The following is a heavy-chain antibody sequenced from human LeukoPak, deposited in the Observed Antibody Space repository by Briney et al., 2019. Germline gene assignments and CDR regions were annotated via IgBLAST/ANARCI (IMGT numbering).Heavy chain of an antibody. Sequence: ASVKVSCKASGGTFSSYAISWVRQAPGQGLEWMGGIIPIFGTANYAQKFQGRVTITTDESTSTAYMELSSLRSEDTTVYYCARDIFLSGSGFLDYWGQGTLVTVSS. CDR2: IIPIFGTA. CDR3: ARDIFLSGSGFLDY. D-gene: IGHD3-22*01. CDR1: GGTFSSYA. V-gene: IGHV1-69*05. J-gene: IGHJ4*02.